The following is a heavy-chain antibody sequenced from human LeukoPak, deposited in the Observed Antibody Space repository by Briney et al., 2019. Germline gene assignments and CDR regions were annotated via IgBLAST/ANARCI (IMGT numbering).Heavy chain of an antibody. Sequence: GGSLRLSCVASGFTFSSHWTNWVRQAPGKGLEWVSYISSSGSTIYYADSVKGRFTISRDNAKNSLYLQMNSLRAEDTAVYYCAELGITMIGGVWGKGTTVTISS. D-gene: IGHD3-10*02. CDR2: ISSSGSTI. CDR1: GFTFSSHW. CDR3: AELGITMIGGV. J-gene: IGHJ6*04. V-gene: IGHV3-48*03.